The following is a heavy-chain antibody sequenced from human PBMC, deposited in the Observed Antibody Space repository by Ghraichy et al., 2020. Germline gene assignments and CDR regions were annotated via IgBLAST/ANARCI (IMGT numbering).Heavy chain of an antibody. CDR1: GGSISSYY. V-gene: IGHV4-59*08. Sequence: SETLSLTCTVSGGSISSYYWSWIRQPPGKGLEWIGYIYYSGSTNYNPSLKSRVTISVDTSKNQFSLKLSSVTAADTAVYYCARMAPTAHWLLYSYYYYGMDVWGQGTTVTVSS. CDR3: ARMAPTAHWLLYSYYYYGMDV. CDR2: IYYSGST. J-gene: IGHJ6*02. D-gene: IGHD3-9*01.